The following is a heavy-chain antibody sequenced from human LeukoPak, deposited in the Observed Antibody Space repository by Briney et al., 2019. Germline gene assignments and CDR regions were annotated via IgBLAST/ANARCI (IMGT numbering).Heavy chain of an antibody. CDR1: GYPFTSYG. CDR3: ARTYSSSWYTPDWFDP. J-gene: IGHJ5*02. V-gene: IGHV1-18*01. D-gene: IGHD6-13*01. CDR2: ISAYNGNT. Sequence: GGSVKVSCMASGYPFTSYGISWVRQAPGQGLEWMGWISAYNGNTNYAQKLQGRVTMTTDTSTSTAYMELRSLRSNDTAVYYCARTYSSSWYTPDWFDPWGQGTLVTVSS.